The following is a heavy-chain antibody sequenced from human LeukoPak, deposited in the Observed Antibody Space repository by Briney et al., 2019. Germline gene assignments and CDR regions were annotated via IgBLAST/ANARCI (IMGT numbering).Heavy chain of an antibody. J-gene: IGHJ4*02. Sequence: GESLKISCKGSGYTFSSYWIGWVRQMPGKGLEWIGIIYPGDSDTRYSPSLQGQVTISVDTSIGTAYLQWSSLKASDTAIYYCARQNDFRLDYWGQGTLVTVSS. CDR1: GYTFSSYW. CDR2: IYPGDSDT. CDR3: ARQNDFRLDY. D-gene: IGHD3-3*01. V-gene: IGHV5-51*01.